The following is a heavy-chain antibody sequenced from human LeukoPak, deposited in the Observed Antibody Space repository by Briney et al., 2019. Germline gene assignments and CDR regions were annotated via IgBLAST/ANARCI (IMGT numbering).Heavy chain of an antibody. CDR1: GGSINSYY. Sequence: PSETLSLTCTVSGGSINSYYWAWIRQPPGKGLEWIGSGFYSGSASYTPSLTRLVTPYLFTSKNTISLKLSALVAPHTPVCYFARLRGAMTPVTSYFDYGGQGTLVTVSS. J-gene: IGHJ4*02. CDR3: ARLRGAMTPVTSYFDY. CDR2: GFYSGSA. D-gene: IGHD4-17*01. V-gene: IGHV4-39*01.